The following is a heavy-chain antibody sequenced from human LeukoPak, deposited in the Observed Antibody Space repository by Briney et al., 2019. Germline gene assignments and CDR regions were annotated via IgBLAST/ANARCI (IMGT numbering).Heavy chain of an antibody. CDR2: IYSGGNT. CDR1: GLTINKYW. Sequence: GSLRLSCAVSGLTINKYWMHWVRQAPGKGLVWVSVIYSGGNTYYADSVKGRFTISSDNSKNTLYLQMNSLRAEDTAVYYCAKTIVGVTNWFDPWGQGALVTVSS. V-gene: IGHV3-53*01. D-gene: IGHD1-26*01. J-gene: IGHJ5*02. CDR3: AKTIVGVTNWFDP.